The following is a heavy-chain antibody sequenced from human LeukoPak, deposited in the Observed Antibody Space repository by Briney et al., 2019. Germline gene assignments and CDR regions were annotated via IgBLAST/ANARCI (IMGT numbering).Heavy chain of an antibody. J-gene: IGHJ4*02. CDR2: ISADGGDI. D-gene: IGHD3-22*01. CDR1: GFTFSNNT. V-gene: IGHV3-23*01. CDR3: AKDPPHSDRSIYSDNS. Sequence: AGGSLRLSCAASGFTFSNNTMNWVRQAPGKGLEWVSVISADGGDIYYADSVNGRFTISRDNSKNTLHLQMDSLRAEDTAVYYCAKDPPHSDRSIYSDNSWGQGTLVTVSS.